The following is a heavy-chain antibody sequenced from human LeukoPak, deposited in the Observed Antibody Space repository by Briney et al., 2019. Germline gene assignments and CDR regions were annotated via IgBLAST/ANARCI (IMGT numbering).Heavy chain of an antibody. Sequence: GGSLTLSCEAAGFSISGTYMSWVRQTPGRGLEWVSVIYGGGSSYSADSVKGRFTISRDNAKNSLYLQMNSLRAEDTAVYYCARERLRRFGDYGMDVWGQGTTVTVSS. CDR3: ARERLRRFGDYGMDV. V-gene: IGHV3-53*01. D-gene: IGHD3-10*01. J-gene: IGHJ6*02. CDR2: IYGGGSS. CDR1: GFSISGTY.